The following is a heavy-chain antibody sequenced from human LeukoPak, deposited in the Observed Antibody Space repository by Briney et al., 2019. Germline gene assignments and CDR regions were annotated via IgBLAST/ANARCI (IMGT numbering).Heavy chain of an antibody. D-gene: IGHD5-18*01. V-gene: IGHV1-2*02. CDR3: ARRGATAMVTGWDWNDDY. J-gene: IGHJ4*02. Sequence: GASVKVSCRASGYTFTGYYMHWVRQAPGQGLEWMGCVNPNSGDTNYAQKFQGSVTMTRDTSISTAYMELSRLRSDDTAVYYCARRGATAMVTGWDWNDDYWGQGTLVTVSS. CDR1: GYTFTGYY. CDR2: VNPNSGDT.